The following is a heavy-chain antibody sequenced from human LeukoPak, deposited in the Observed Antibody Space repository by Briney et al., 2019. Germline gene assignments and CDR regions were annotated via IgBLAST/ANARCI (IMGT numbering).Heavy chain of an antibody. V-gene: IGHV3-66*01. D-gene: IGHD6-25*01. CDR2: IYSGGST. J-gene: IGHJ6*02. CDR3: ARARRHYGMDV. CDR1: GFTASSNY. Sequence: GGSLRLSCAASGFTASSNYMSWVRQAPGKGLEWVSVIYSGGSTYYADSVKGRFTISRDNSKNTLYLQMNSLRAEDTAVYYCARARRHYGMDVWGQGTTVTVSS.